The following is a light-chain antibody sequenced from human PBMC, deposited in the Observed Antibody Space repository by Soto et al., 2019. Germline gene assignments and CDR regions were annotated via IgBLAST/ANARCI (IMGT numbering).Light chain of an antibody. CDR3: RQYGSSPPIT. V-gene: IGKV3-20*01. CDR2: GAS. CDR1: QSVSSSY. J-gene: IGKJ5*01. Sequence: EIVFTHSPCTLSLSPGERATLSCRAIQSVSSSYLAWYQQKPGQAPRLLIYGASSRATGIPDRFSGSGSGTDFTLTISRLEPEDFAVYYCRQYGSSPPITFGQGTRLEIK.